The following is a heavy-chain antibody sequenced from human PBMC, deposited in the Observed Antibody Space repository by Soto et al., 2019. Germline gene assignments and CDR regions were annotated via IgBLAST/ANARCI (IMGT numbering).Heavy chain of an antibody. J-gene: IGHJ4*02. Sequence: QITLNESGPTVVRPTETLTLTCRFSGFSLTTSGVGVGWVRQSPGKAPEWLALIYWDDDKRYSESLKSRLTITKDTSKNQVVLTVANLDPTDTATYYCAHRVLRTVFGLVTTTAICFDFWGQGTPVAVSS. CDR3: AHRVLRTVFGLVTTTAICFDF. D-gene: IGHD3-3*01. V-gene: IGHV2-5*02. CDR2: IYWDDDK. CDR1: GFSLTTSGVG.